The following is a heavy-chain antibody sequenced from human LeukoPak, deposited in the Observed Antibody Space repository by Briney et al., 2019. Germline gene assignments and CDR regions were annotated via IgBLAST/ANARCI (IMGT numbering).Heavy chain of an antibody. D-gene: IGHD3-10*01. CDR3: TTDQGYYGSGSPLTDYFDY. J-gene: IGHJ4*02. V-gene: IGHV3-15*01. CDR1: GSTFSSHT. Sequence: GGSLRLSCAASGSTFSSHTMNWVRQAPGKGLEWVGRIKSKTDGGTTDYAAPVKGRFTISRDDSKNTLYLQMNSLKTEDTAVYYCTTDQGYYGSGSPLTDYFDYWGQGTLVTVSS. CDR2: IKSKTDGGTT.